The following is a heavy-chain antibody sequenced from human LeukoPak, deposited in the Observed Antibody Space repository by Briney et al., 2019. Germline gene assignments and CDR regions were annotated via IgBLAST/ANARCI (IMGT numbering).Heavy chain of an antibody. Sequence: PGGSLRLSCAASGFTFSSYSMNWVRQAPGKGLEWVAVISYDGSNKYYADSVKGRFTISRDNSKNTLYLQMNSLRAEDTAVYYCASPLNLYGSGSYLPYYYYGMDVWGQGTTVTVSS. CDR2: ISYDGSNK. D-gene: IGHD3-10*01. CDR3: ASPLNLYGSGSYLPYYYYGMDV. J-gene: IGHJ6*02. CDR1: GFTFSSYS. V-gene: IGHV3-30*03.